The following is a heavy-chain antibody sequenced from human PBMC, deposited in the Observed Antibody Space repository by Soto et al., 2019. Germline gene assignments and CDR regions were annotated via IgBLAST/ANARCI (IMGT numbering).Heavy chain of an antibody. V-gene: IGHV4-39*01. Sequence: QLQLQESGPGLVKPSETLSLTCTVSGDSISSSKSYCGWIRQPPGKGLEWIGTMYYSGSTYYNPSLRSRLTMSVDTSTNHFSLKLTSVTAADTAVYYCARHVEDYLGPLDSWGQGTLVTVSS. D-gene: IGHD3-16*01. J-gene: IGHJ4*02. CDR2: MYYSGST. CDR1: GDSISSSKSY. CDR3: ARHVEDYLGPLDS.